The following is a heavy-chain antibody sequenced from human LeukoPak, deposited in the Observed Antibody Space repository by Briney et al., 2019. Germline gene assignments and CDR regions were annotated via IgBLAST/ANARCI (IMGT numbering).Heavy chain of an antibody. J-gene: IGHJ4*02. CDR2: IYYSGGT. D-gene: IGHD3-22*01. CDR3: ARVSQDYYDRSGYYYFDF. V-gene: IGHV4-59*11. Sequence: PSDTLSLTCTVSGASMNPHFWSWIRQPPGKGLEWIGYIYYSGGTSYKASLKSRVTISVDTSKSQFSLRLSSVTAADTAVYYCARVSQDYYDRSGYYYFDFWGLGTLVTVSS. CDR1: GASMNPHF.